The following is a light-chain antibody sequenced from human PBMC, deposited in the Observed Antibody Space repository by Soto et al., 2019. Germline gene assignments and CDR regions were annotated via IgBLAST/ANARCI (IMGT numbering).Light chain of an antibody. J-gene: IGKJ1*01. V-gene: IGKV3-20*01. Sequence: ENVLTQSPCTLSLSPGERATLSCRASQSVSSSYLAWYQQKPGQAPRLLIYGASSRTTGIPDRFSGSGSGTDFTLTISRLEPEDFAVYYCQQYGSSPRTFGQGTKVEIK. CDR1: QSVSSSY. CDR3: QQYGSSPRT. CDR2: GAS.